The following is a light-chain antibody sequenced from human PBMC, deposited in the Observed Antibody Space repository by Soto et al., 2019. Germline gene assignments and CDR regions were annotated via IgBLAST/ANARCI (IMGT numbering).Light chain of an antibody. CDR2: DTS. V-gene: IGKV1-5*01. CDR1: QSVNKR. J-gene: IGKJ1*01. CDR3: QQYNSYSPWT. Sequence: DIQMTQSPSTLSASLGERATLSCRASQSVNKRLAWFQQKPGQVPRLLIFDTSTMATGVPSSFGGGGSGAEFTLTISGLQPDDFATYYCQQYNSYSPWTFGPGTKVDIK.